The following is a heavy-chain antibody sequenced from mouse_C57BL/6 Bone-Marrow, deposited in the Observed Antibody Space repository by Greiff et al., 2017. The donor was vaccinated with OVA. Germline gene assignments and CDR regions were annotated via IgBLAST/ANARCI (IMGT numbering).Heavy chain of an antibody. Sequence: EVQVVESGGGLVKPGGSLKLSCAASGFTFSDYGMHWVRQAPEKGLEWVAYISSGSSTIYYADTVKGRFTISRDNAKNTLFLQMTSLRSEDTAMYYCARPRIYYDYARFAYWGQGTLVTVSA. J-gene: IGHJ3*01. CDR1: GFTFSDYG. D-gene: IGHD2-4*01. CDR2: ISSGSSTI. CDR3: ARPRIYYDYARFAY. V-gene: IGHV5-17*01.